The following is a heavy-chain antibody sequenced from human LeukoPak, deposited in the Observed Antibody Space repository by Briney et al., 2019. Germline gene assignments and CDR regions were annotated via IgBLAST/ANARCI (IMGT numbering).Heavy chain of an antibody. CDR2: ISSSSSYI. D-gene: IGHD3-22*01. CDR3: ARDPPNYYDSSGYYGY. J-gene: IGHJ4*02. CDR1: GFTFSSYS. Sequence: GGSLRLSCAASGFTFSSYSMNWVRQAPGKGLEWVSSISSSSSYIYYADSVKGRFTISRDNSKSTLYIQMNSLRAEDTAVYYCARDPPNYYDSSGYYGYWGQGTLVTVSS. V-gene: IGHV3-21*01.